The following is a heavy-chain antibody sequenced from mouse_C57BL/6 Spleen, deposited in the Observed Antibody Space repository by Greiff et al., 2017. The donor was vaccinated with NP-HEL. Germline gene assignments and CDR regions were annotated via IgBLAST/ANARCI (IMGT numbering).Heavy chain of an antibody. CDR1: RKSNNRSSE. J-gene: IGHJ4*01. D-gene: IGHD1-1*01. V-gene: IGHV3-6*01. Sequence: EVKLVESGPGLVKPSQSLSLTCSVTRKSNNRSSEWNWIRQFPGNKLEWMGYISYDGSNNYNPSLKNRISITRDTSKNQFFLKLNSVTTEDTATYYCARVYGSSYPYYAMDYWGQGTSVTVSS. CDR3: ARVYGSSYPYYAMDY. CDR2: ISYDGSN.